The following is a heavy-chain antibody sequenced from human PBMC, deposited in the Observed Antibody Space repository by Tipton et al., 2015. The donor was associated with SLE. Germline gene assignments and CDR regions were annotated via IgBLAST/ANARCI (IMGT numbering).Heavy chain of an antibody. V-gene: IGHV1-18*01. Sequence: QLVQSGAEVKKPGASVKVSCKASGYTFTSFGISWVRQAPGQGLEWMGWISAYNGNAYYAQKLQGRVTLTTDTSTSTAYMELRSLRSDDTAVYYCARDHWALVATTYYFDYWGQGMLVTVSS. J-gene: IGHJ4*02. D-gene: IGHD5-12*01. CDR3: ARDHWALVATTYYFDY. CDR1: GYTFTSFG. CDR2: ISAYNGNA.